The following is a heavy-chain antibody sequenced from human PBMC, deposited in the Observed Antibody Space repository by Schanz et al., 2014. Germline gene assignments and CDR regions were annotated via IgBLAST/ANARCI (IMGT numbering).Heavy chain of an antibody. CDR3: ARGTALAYYGMDV. J-gene: IGHJ6*02. CDR2: ISAYNGNT. V-gene: IGHV1-18*01. D-gene: IGHD4-17*01. CDR1: GYTFTDYH. Sequence: QVQLVQSGAEVKKPGASVKVSCKSSGYTFTDYHIHWVRQAPGQGLEWMGWISAYNGNTNYAEKLQGRVTMTTDTSTTTAYMELRSLRSDDTAVYYCARGTALAYYGMDVWGQGTTVTVSS.